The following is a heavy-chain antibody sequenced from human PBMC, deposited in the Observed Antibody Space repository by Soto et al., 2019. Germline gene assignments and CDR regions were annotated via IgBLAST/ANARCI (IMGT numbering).Heavy chain of an antibody. D-gene: IGHD1-1*01. CDR3: ARVPRNWNPANFDY. Sequence: EASVKVSCKASGYTFTGYYMHWVRQAPGQGLEWMGWINPNSGGTNYAQKFQGRVTMTRDTSISTAYMELSRLRSDDTAVYYCARVPRNWNPANFDYWGQGTLVTVSS. CDR2: INPNSGGT. V-gene: IGHV1-2*02. CDR1: GYTFTGYY. J-gene: IGHJ4*02.